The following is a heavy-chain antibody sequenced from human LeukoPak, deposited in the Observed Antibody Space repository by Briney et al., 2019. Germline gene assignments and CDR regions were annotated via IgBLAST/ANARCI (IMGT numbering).Heavy chain of an antibody. CDR3: AREPRKDGHNGMDV. Sequence: ASVKVSCKASGYTXTSYYMHWVRQAPGQGLEWVGIINPGDGGTSYAQKFQGRATMSRDTSTSTVYMELSSLRSEDTALYYCAREPRKDGHNGMDVWGQGTTVTVSS. V-gene: IGHV1-46*01. J-gene: IGHJ6*02. CDR2: INPGDGGT. D-gene: IGHD5-24*01. CDR1: GYTXTSYY.